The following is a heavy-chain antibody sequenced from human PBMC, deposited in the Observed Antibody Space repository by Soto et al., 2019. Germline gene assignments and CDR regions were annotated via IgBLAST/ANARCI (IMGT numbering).Heavy chain of an antibody. CDR3: ARAGSWSNPLYYYYGMDV. D-gene: IGHD3-16*02. CDR1: GGSFSGYY. J-gene: IGHJ6*02. Sequence: ETLSLTCAVYGGSFSGYYWSWIRQPPGKGLEWIGEINHSGSTNYNPSLKSRVTISVDTSKNQFSLKLSSVTAADTAVYYCARAGSWSNPLYYYYGMDVWGQGTTVTVSS. V-gene: IGHV4-34*01. CDR2: INHSGST.